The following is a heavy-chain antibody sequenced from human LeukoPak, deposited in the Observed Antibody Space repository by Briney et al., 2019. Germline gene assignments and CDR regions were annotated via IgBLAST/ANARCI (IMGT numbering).Heavy chain of an antibody. CDR3: ARDPRGITIFGVVIIPFDY. V-gene: IGHV1-18*01. CDR2: ISAYNGNT. D-gene: IGHD3-3*01. CDR1: GYTFTSYG. J-gene: IGHJ4*02. Sequence: GASVKVSCKASGYTFTSYGISWVRQAPGQGLEWMRWISAYNGNTNYAQKLQGRVTMTTDTSTSTAYMELRSLRSDDTAVYYCARDPRGITIFGVVIIPFDYWGRGTLVTVSS.